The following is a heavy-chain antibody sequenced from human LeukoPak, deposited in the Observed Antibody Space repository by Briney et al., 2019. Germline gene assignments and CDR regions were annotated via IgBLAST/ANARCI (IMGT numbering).Heavy chain of an antibody. J-gene: IGHJ4*02. CDR2: INSDGSVT. Sequence: PGGSLRLSCVASGFTFSSYWMHWVRQAPGKGRVWVSRINSDGSVTTYADSVKGRFTISRDNAKNTLFLQMNSLRLEDTAVYYCARTVGSQEYWGQGTLVTVSS. CDR1: GFTFSSYW. V-gene: IGHV3-74*01. CDR3: ARTVGSQEY. D-gene: IGHD4-23*01.